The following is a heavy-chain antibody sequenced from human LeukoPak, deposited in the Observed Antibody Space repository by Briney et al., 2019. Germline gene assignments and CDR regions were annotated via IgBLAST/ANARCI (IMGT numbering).Heavy chain of an antibody. J-gene: IGHJ4*02. CDR1: GGTFSSYT. CDR3: ARDGGVYDSSGYYLDY. CDR2: ITPILGIA. D-gene: IGHD3-22*01. V-gene: IGHV1-69*04. Sequence: ASVKVSCKASGGTFSSYTISWVRQAPGQGLEWMGRITPILGIANYAQKFQGRVTITADKSTSTAYMELSSLRSEDTAVYYCARDGGVYDSSGYYLDYWGQGTLVTVSS.